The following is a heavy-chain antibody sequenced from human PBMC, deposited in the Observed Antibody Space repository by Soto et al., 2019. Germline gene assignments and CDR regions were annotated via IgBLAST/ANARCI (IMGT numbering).Heavy chain of an antibody. CDR3: ARASMTTIPMDV. CDR1: GGSMDTYY. Sequence: SETLSLTCTVSGGSMDTYYWTWIRKPPGKGLEWIGYVYYTGTTNYKPSLKTRVTISVDTSKNQFSLKLTSVTAADTAMYYCARASMTTIPMDVWGRGTMVTVSS. J-gene: IGHJ6*02. V-gene: IGHV4-59*01. D-gene: IGHD4-17*01. CDR2: VYYTGTT.